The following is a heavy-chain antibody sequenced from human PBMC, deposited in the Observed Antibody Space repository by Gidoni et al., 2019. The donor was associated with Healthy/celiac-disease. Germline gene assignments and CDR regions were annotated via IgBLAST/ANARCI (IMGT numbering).Heavy chain of an antibody. J-gene: IGHJ4*02. CDR2: INHSGST. V-gene: IGHV4-34*01. Sequence: QVQLQQWGAGLLKPSETLSLTCAVYGGSFSGYYWSWIRQPPGKGLEWIGEINHSGSTNYNPSLKSRVTISVDTSKNQFSLKLSSVTAADTAVYYCARANQRYDFWSGYYGVDYFDYWGQGTLVTVSS. CDR1: GGSFSGYY. D-gene: IGHD3-3*01. CDR3: ARANQRYDFWSGYYGVDYFDY.